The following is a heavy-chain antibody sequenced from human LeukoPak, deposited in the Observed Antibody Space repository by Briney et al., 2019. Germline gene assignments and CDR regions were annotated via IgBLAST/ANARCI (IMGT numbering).Heavy chain of an antibody. CDR2: IYYSGST. V-gene: IGHV4-59*01. J-gene: IGHJ5*02. CDR1: GGSISSYY. D-gene: IGHD3-22*01. CDR3: ASRLRGYYDSSGYWKWFDP. Sequence: SETLSLTCTVSGGSISSYYWSWIRQPPGKGLGWIGYIYYSGSTNYNPSLKSRVTISVDTSKNQFSLKLSSVTAADTAVYYCASRLRGYYDSSGYWKWFDPWGQGTLVTVSS.